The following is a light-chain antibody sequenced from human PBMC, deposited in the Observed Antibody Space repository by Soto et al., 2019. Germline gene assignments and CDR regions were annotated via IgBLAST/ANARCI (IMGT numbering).Light chain of an antibody. CDR1: RSDIGSYNY. Sequence: QSALTQRASVSGSPGQSITISCSGTRSDIGSYNYVAWYQQFPGKTPKILIYGVSNRPSGVSSRFSGSKSGNTASLTISGLQAEDEADYYCISYTGSSTSYVFGSGTKV. J-gene: IGLJ1*01. CDR2: GVS. V-gene: IGLV2-14*01. CDR3: ISYTGSSTSYV.